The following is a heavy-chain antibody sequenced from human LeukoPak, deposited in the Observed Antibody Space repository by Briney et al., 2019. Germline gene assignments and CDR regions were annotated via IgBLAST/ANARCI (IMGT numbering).Heavy chain of an antibody. CDR1: GGSISSYY. D-gene: IGHD5-12*01. CDR2: LSYSGST. V-gene: IGHV4-59*01. J-gene: IGHJ4*02. CDR3: ARGFDSKSTYFDY. Sequence: PSETLSLTCTVSGGSISSYYWNWLRQSPGKGLEWIGYLSYSGSTNYNPSLKSRVTISLDTSKNQFSLKLRSVTAADTAVYFCARGFDSKSTYFDYWGQGTLVTVSS.